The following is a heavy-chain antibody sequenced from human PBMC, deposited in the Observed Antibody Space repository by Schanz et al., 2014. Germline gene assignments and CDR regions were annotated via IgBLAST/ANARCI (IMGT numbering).Heavy chain of an antibody. CDR2: IRSKPNNYAT. V-gene: IGHV3-73*01. CDR1: GLLFSYYY. J-gene: IGHJ4*02. CDR3: ARGGDFDY. Sequence: EVQLVESGGGLVRPGGSLRLSCAASGLLFSYYYMSGVRQAPGKGLEWVGHIRSKPNNYATEYAASMKGRFTISRDDSKNTTYLQMNSLRAEDTAVYYSARGGDFDYWGQGTLVTVSS.